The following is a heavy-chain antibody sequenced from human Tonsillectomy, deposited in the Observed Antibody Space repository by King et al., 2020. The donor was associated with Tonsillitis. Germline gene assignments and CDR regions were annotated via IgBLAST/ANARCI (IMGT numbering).Heavy chain of an antibody. CDR1: GFTFDDYA. Sequence: QLVQAGGGLGQPGRSLRLSCAASGFTFDDYAMHWVRQAPGKGLEWVSGISWNSGSICYADSVKGRFTISRDNAKNSLYLQMNSLRAEDTALYYCAKAGGYYYYYGMDVWGQGTTVTVSS. CDR3: AKAGGYYYYYGMDV. J-gene: IGHJ6*02. CDR2: ISWNSGSI. D-gene: IGHD3-10*01. V-gene: IGHV3-9*01.